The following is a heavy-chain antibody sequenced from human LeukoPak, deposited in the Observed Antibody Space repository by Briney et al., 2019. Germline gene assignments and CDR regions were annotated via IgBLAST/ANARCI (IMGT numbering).Heavy chain of an antibody. CDR3: ARWTTTYLDY. J-gene: IGHJ4*02. V-gene: IGHV1-46*01. D-gene: IGHD4-11*01. CDR1: GYTFTNYY. Sequence: ASVKVPCKASGYTFTNYYIHWVRQAPGQGLEWMGITDPIGGSTNYAQKFQGRVTMTRDTSTSTVYMELSSLRSEDSAVYYCARWTTTYLDYWGQGTLVPVSS. CDR2: TDPIGGST.